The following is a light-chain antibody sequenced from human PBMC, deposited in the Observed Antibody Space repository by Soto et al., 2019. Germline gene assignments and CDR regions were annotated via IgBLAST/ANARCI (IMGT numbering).Light chain of an antibody. V-gene: IGKV3-11*01. CDR3: QQRSSWPLT. CDR2: DAS. J-gene: IGKJ4*01. CDR1: QTVSSY. Sequence: EIVLTQSPATLSLSPGDRATLSCRASQTVSSYLAWYRQKPGQAPRLLIYDASNRATDIPTRFSVSGSGTNFTLTISNLEPEDLAVYYCQQRSSWPLTFGGGTKVEIK.